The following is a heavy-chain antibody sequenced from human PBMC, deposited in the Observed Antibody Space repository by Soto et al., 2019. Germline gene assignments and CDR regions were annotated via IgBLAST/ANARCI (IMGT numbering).Heavy chain of an antibody. V-gene: IGHV3-30*18. CDR2: ISYDGSNK. CDR3: AKGESWSYFAY. D-gene: IGHD3-16*01. Sequence: QVQLVESGGGVVQPGRSLRLSCAASGFTFSSYGMHWVRQAPGKGLEWVAVISYDGSNKYYADSVKGRFTISRDNSKNTLYLQMNSLRAEDTAVYYCAKGESWSYFAYWGQGTLVTVSS. CDR1: GFTFSSYG. J-gene: IGHJ4*02.